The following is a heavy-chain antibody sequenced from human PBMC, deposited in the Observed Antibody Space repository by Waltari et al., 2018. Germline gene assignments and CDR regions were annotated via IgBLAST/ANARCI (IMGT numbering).Heavy chain of an antibody. V-gene: IGHV3-21*01. J-gene: IGHJ2*01. CDR3: ARDQESLSPRGYFDL. D-gene: IGHD3-10*01. CDR1: GLTFSSYN. Sequence: EVQLVESGGGLVKPGGSLRLSCAASGLTFSSYNMNWVRQAPGKGLEWVSSISYSSSNIYYADSVKGRFTISRDNAKNSLYLQMNSLRAEDTAVYYCARDQESLSPRGYFDLWGRGTLVTVSS. CDR2: ISYSSSNI.